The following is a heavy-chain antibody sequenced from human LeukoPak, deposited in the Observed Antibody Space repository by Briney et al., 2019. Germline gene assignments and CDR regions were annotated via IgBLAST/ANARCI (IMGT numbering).Heavy chain of an antibody. V-gene: IGHV3-30*18. J-gene: IGHJ4*02. D-gene: IGHD2-8*01. CDR2: ISYDGSNK. CDR3: AKDARGYCSKGACYSIDY. CDR1: GFTFSSYG. Sequence: GGSLRLSCAASGFTFSSYGMHWVRQAPGKGLEWVAVISYDGSNKYYADSVKDRFTISRDNSKNTLYLQMNSLRAEDTAVYYCAKDARGYCSKGACYSIDYWGQGTLVTVSS.